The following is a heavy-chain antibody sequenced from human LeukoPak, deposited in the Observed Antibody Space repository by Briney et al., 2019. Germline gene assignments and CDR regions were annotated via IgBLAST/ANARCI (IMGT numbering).Heavy chain of an antibody. CDR1: GFTFSSYA. Sequence: GRSLRLSCAASGFTFSSYAMHWVRQAPGKGLEWVAVISYDGSNKYYANSVKGRFTISRDNSKNTLYLQMNSLRAEDTAVYYCAKDSYGDYLSWRYYYYGMDVWGKGTTVTVSS. J-gene: IGHJ6*04. CDR2: ISYDGSNK. D-gene: IGHD4-17*01. CDR3: AKDSYGDYLSWRYYYYGMDV. V-gene: IGHV3-30*18.